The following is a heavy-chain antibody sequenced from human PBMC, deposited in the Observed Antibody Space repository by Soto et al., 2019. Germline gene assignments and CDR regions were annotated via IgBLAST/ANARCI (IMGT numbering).Heavy chain of an antibody. J-gene: IGHJ6*02. CDR3: ARDVYDILTGYGPGGMDV. CDR2: IKQDGSEK. Sequence: GGSLRLSCAASGFTFSSYWMSWVRQAPGKGLEWVANIKQDGSEKYYVDSVKGRFTISRDNAKNSLYLQMNSLRAEDTAVYYCARDVYDILTGYGPGGMDVWGQGTTVTVS. D-gene: IGHD3-9*01. CDR1: GFTFSSYW. V-gene: IGHV3-7*01.